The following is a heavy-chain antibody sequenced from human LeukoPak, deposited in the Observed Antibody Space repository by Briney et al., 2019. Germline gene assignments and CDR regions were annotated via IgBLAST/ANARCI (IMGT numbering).Heavy chain of an antibody. D-gene: IGHD1-26*01. CDR1: GDSVSSNSAA. Sequence: SQTLSLTCVISGDSVSSNSAAWNWIRQSPSRGLEWLGRTYYRSKWYNDYAVSVKSRIITNPDTSRNQVSLQVNSVTPEDTAVYFCARVTEGAYYFDSWGQGTLVTVSS. V-gene: IGHV6-1*01. CDR2: TYYRSKWYN. CDR3: ARVTEGAYYFDS. J-gene: IGHJ4*02.